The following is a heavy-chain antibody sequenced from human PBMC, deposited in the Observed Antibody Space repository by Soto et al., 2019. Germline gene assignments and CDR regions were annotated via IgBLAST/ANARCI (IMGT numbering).Heavy chain of an antibody. V-gene: IGHV4-30-4*01. J-gene: IGHJ4*02. CDR3: ARDGGYCSSTSCYKGIDY. CDR2: IYYSGST. CDR1: GGSISSGDYY. D-gene: IGHD2-2*02. Sequence: TLSLTCTVSGGSISSGDYYWSWIRQPPGKGLEWIGYIYYSGSTYYNPSLKSRVTISVDTSKNQFSLKLSSVTAADTAVYYCARDGGYCSSTSCYKGIDYWGQGTLVTVSS.